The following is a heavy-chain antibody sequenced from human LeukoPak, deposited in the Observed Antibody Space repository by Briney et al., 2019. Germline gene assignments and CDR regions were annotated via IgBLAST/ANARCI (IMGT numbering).Heavy chain of an antibody. Sequence: GGSLRLSCAASGFSLSRYWMSWVRQAPGKGLEWVANIGKDGTGNHYVDSVKGRFTISRDNAKNSLYLEMNSLRADDTAVYYCARDLDFYATYYWGQGTLVTVSS. J-gene: IGHJ4*02. D-gene: IGHD2/OR15-2a*01. V-gene: IGHV3-7*01. CDR1: GFSLSRYW. CDR2: IGKDGTGN. CDR3: ARDLDFYATYY.